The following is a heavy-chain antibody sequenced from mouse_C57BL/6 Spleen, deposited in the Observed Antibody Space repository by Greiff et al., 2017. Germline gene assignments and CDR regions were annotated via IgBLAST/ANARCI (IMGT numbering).Heavy chain of an antibody. D-gene: IGHD1-1*01. J-gene: IGHJ1*03. V-gene: IGHV1-74*01. CDR1: GYTFTSYW. Sequence: QVQLKQPGAELVKPGASVKVSCKASGYTFTSYWMHWVKQRPGQGLEWIGRIHPSDSDTNYNQKFKGKATLTVDKSSSTAYMQLSSLTSEDSAVYYCAIGTVEPGWYFEVWGTGTTVTVSS. CDR3: AIGTVEPGWYFEV. CDR2: IHPSDSDT.